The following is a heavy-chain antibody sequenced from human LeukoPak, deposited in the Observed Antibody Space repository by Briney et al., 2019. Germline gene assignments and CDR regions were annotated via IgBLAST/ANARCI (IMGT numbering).Heavy chain of an antibody. D-gene: IGHD1-26*01. J-gene: IGHJ4*02. CDR3: AKDPIFSGSYGVFDY. Sequence: GGSLRLSCAASGFTFSSYAMSWVRQAPGKGLEWVSTIIDSGNSIYYADSAEGRFTISRDNSKNTLYLQMNSLRAGDTAVYYCAKDPIFSGSYGVFDYWGLGTLVTVSS. CDR2: IIDSGNSI. CDR1: GFTFSSYA. V-gene: IGHV3-23*01.